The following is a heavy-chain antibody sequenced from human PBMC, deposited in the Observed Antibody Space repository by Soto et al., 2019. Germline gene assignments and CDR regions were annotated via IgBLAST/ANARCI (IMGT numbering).Heavy chain of an antibody. J-gene: IGHJ4*02. CDR3: ACTIFGVVIMGFDY. V-gene: IGHV3-23*01. D-gene: IGHD3-3*01. CDR1: GFTFSSYP. Sequence: GWSLILSCATSGFTFSSYPISRVRQSPGKGLEWVSAISGRGGSTYDADSVKGRFNISRDNSKNTLYLQMNSLRAEQTAVYYCACTIFGVVIMGFDYWGQGTLVTVTS. CDR2: ISGRGGST.